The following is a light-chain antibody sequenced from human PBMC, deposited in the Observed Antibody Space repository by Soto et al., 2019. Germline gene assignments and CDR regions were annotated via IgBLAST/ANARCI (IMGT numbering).Light chain of an antibody. V-gene: IGKV3-11*01. Sequence: EIVMTQSPATLSVSPGERATLSCRAGESISNNLAWYQQKPGQAPRLLIYDASNRATGIPARFSGSGSGTDFTLTISSLEPEDFAVYYCQQRSNWITVGQGTRLEIK. J-gene: IGKJ5*01. CDR3: QQRSNWIT. CDR1: ESISNN. CDR2: DAS.